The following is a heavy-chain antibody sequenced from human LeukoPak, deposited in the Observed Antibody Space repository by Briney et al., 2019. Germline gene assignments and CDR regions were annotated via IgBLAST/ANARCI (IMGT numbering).Heavy chain of an antibody. CDR1: GGSFSGYY. Sequence: SETLSLTCAVYGGSFSGYYWSWIRQPPGKGLEWIGEINHSGSTNYNPSLKSRVTISVDTSKNQFSLKLSSVTAADTAVYYCARGAAGYSYGWGQGTLVIVSS. J-gene: IGHJ4*02. CDR2: INHSGST. V-gene: IGHV4-34*01. CDR3: ARGAAGYSYG. D-gene: IGHD5-18*01.